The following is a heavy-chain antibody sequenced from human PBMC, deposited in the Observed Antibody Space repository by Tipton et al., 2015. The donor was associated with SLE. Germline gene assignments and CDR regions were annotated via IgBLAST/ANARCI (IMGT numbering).Heavy chain of an antibody. V-gene: IGHV4-4*02. J-gene: IGHJ3*01. CDR1: GGSISRNNW. CDR2: ISHSGST. CDR3: ATVDYFDSGDAFDF. Sequence: TLSLTCAVFGGSISRNNWWSWVRQPPGKGLEWIGEISHSGSTNYNPSLKSRVTISVDKSKNQFSLKLNSVTAADTAVYYCATVDYFDSGDAFDFWGHGSMVSFSS. D-gene: IGHD3-22*01.